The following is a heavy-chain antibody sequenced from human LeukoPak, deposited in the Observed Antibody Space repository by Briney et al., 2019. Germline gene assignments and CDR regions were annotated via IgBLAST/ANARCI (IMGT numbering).Heavy chain of an antibody. CDR2: IYYSGST. V-gene: IGHV4-59*01. Sequence: SETLSLTCTVSGASIKNYYWTWIRQPPGKGLEWIGYIYYSGSTNYNPSLKSRVTISVDTSKNQFSLKLSSVTAADTAVYYCARDQEWLVPRYWGQGTLVTVSS. J-gene: IGHJ4*02. CDR3: ARDQEWLVPRY. D-gene: IGHD6-19*01. CDR1: GASIKNYY.